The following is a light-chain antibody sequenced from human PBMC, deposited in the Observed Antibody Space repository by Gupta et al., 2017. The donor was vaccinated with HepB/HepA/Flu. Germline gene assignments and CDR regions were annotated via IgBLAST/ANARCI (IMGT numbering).Light chain of an antibody. J-gene: IGKJ1*01. CDR3: RQTYNIPRT. CDR1: QTIGRY. CDR2: IVS. Sequence: DIQMTQSPSSLSASVGDRVTITCRSSQTIGRYLNWYQQKPGKAPNLLISIVSTLQSGVPSRFTGGGSGTDFTLTISSLQPEDFATYYCRQTYNIPRTFGQGTKVEIK. V-gene: IGKV1-39*01.